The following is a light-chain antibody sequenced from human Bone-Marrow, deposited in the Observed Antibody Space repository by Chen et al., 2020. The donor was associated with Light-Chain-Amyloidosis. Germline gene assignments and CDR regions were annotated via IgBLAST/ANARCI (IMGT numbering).Light chain of an antibody. CDR2: EVT. V-gene: IGLV2-14*01. CDR1: SSDVGGDTH. Sequence: QSPLTQPAFVSGPPRQSITISCTGTSSDVGGDTHVSWYQQHPDKAPKLMIYEVTTRPSWVPDRVSGSKSDNTASLTISGLQTEDEADYFCSSYTITNTLVFGSGTRVTVL. J-gene: IGLJ1*01. CDR3: SSYTITNTLV.